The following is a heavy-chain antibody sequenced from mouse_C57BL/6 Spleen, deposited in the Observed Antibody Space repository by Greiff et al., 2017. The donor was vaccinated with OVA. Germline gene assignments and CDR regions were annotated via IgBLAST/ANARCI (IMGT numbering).Heavy chain of an antibody. CDR2: ISSGSSTI. CDR1: GFTFSDYG. Sequence: EVKVVESGGGLVKPGGSLKLSCAASGFTFSDYGMHWVRQAPEKGLEWVAYISSGSSTIYYADTVKGRFTISRDNAKNTLFLQMTSLRSEDTAMYYCARRADWDEFDYWGQGTTLTVSS. D-gene: IGHD4-1*01. V-gene: IGHV5-17*01. CDR3: ARRADWDEFDY. J-gene: IGHJ2*01.